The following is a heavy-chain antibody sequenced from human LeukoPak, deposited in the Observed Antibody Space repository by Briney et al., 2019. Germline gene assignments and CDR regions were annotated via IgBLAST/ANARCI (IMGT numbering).Heavy chain of an antibody. CDR2: ISYEGSGK. V-gene: IGHV3-30*02. CDR1: GFTLSSYG. D-gene: IGHD3-22*01. J-gene: IGHJ4*02. CDR3: AKLMHDHERSGFGVDH. Sequence: GGSLRLSCAASGFTLSSYGMHWVRQAPGKGLEWVAFISYEGSGKYYADSVKGRFTISRDNSLNTLYLQMNSLRAEDTAAYYCAKLMHDHERSGFGVDHWGQGTLVTVSS.